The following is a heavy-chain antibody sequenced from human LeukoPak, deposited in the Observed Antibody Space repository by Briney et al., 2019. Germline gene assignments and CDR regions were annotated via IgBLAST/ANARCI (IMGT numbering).Heavy chain of an antibody. J-gene: IGHJ4*02. CDR1: GFSFSSFW. CDR3: VQGGHFDF. D-gene: IGHD3-16*01. V-gene: IGHV3-7*01. Sequence: RPGGSLRLSCAASGFSFSSFWMTWGRQAPGKGPEWVANLNEDGSEKNYVDSVKGRFAISRDNGKSSLYLEMNSLRADDTAVYFCVQGGHFDFWGQGAPVTVSS. CDR2: LNEDGSEK.